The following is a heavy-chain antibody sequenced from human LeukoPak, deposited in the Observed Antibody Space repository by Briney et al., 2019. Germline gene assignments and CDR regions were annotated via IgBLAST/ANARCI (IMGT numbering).Heavy chain of an antibody. D-gene: IGHD4-17*01. CDR1: GDSVSSTNYY. CDR3: AREGAYRTYGDYSPFDF. J-gene: IGHJ5*01. V-gene: IGHV4-39*07. CDR2: THYSGNT. Sequence: SETLSLTCVVSGDSVSSTNYYWGWIRQPPGKGLEWIGTTHYSGNTYYNPSLKSRVTISLDTSKNQFSLRLNSVTAADTAVYYCAREGAYRTYGDYSPFDFWGQGTLATVSS.